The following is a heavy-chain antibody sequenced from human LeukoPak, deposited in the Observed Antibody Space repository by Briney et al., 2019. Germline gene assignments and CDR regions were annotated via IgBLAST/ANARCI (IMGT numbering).Heavy chain of an antibody. D-gene: IGHD3-3*01. J-gene: IGHJ3*02. CDR1: GGSISSGSYY. V-gene: IGHV4-61*02. CDR2: IYTSGNI. Sequence: SQTLSLTCTVSGGSISSGSYYWSWIRQPAGRGLEWIGRIYTSGNINYNPSLKRRVTISLDTSKNQFSLRLSSVTAADTAVYYCARVTSGCYTADAFDIWGQGTMVTVSS. CDR3: ARVTSGCYTADAFDI.